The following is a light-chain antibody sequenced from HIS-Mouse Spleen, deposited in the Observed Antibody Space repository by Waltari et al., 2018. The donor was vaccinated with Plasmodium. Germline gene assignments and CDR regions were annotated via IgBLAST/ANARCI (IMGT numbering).Light chain of an antibody. CDR1: ISSIGRNT. J-gene: IGLJ2*01. V-gene: IGLV1-44*01. CDR2: RNK. CDR3: AAWDDSLNGVV. Sequence: QSVLTQPPSASGTPGQRVTISCSGSISSIGRNTVNWYQQLPGTAPKLLIYRNKQRPSGVPDRFSGSKSGTSASLAISGLQSEDEADYYCAAWDDSLNGVVFAGGTKLTVL.